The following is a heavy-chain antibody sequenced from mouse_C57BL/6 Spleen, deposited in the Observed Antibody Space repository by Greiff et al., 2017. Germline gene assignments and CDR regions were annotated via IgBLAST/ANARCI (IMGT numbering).Heavy chain of an antibody. CDR1: GYSITSGYY. V-gene: IGHV3-6*01. Sequence: DVKLQESGPGLVKPSQSLSLTCSVTGYSITSGYYWNWIRQFPGNKLEWMGYISYDGSNNYNPSLKNRISITRDTSKNQFFLKLNSVTTEDTATYYCARYWDDYFDYWGQGTTLTVSS. CDR2: ISYDGSN. J-gene: IGHJ2*01. D-gene: IGHD4-1*01. CDR3: ARYWDDYFDY.